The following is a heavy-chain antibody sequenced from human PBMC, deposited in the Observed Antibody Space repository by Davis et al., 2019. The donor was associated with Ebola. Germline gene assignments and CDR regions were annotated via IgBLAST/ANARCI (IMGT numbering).Heavy chain of an antibody. V-gene: IGHV4-34*01. CDR1: GGSFSGYY. D-gene: IGHD4-11*01. CDR3: ASGSNYQYYYYGMDV. J-gene: IGHJ6*02. CDR2: INHSGST. Sequence: SETLSLTCAVYGGSFSGYYWTWIRQPPGKGLEWIEEINHSGSTNYNPSLKSRVTISVDTSKNQFSLKLSSVTAADTAVYYCASGSNYQYYYYGMDVWGQGTTVTVSS.